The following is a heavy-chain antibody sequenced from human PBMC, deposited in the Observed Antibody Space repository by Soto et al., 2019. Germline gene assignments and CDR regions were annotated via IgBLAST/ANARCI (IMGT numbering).Heavy chain of an antibody. CDR1: GFTFSSYG. D-gene: IGHD2-2*02. Sequence: QVQLVESGGGVVQPGRSLRLSCAASGFTFSSYGMHWVRQAPGKGLEWVAVISYDGSNKYYADSVKGRFTISRDNSKNTLYLQMNSLRAEDTAVYYCAKEQGYCSSTSCYNMDVWGKGTTVTVSS. CDR2: ISYDGSNK. J-gene: IGHJ6*03. CDR3: AKEQGYCSSTSCYNMDV. V-gene: IGHV3-30*18.